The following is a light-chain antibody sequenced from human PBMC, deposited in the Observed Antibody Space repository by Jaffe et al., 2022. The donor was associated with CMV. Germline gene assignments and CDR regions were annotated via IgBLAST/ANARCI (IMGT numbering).Light chain of an antibody. CDR2: GAS. V-gene: IGKV3-20*01. CDR1: PSVSSY. CDR3: QQYGFSRT. Sequence: EIVLTQSPGTLSLSPGERATLSCRASPSVSSYLAWYQQKPGQAPRLLIYGASNRAPGIPDRFSGSGSGSDFTLTISRLEPEDFAVYYCQQYGFSRTFGGGTRVEI. J-gene: IGKJ4*01.